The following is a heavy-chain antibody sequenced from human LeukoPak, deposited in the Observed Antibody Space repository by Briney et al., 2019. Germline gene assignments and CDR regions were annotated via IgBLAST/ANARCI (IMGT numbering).Heavy chain of an antibody. V-gene: IGHV3-23*01. CDR2: ISDSGGRT. D-gene: IGHD6-19*01. Sequence: GGSLRLSCVASGFTFSSYAMSWVRQAPGKGLEWVSSISDSGGRTYHADSVKGRLTISRDNSKNTLFLQMNSLRAEDTAVYYCARRSGIAVAGAFDYWGQGTLVTVSS. J-gene: IGHJ4*02. CDR3: ARRSGIAVAGAFDY. CDR1: GFTFSSYA.